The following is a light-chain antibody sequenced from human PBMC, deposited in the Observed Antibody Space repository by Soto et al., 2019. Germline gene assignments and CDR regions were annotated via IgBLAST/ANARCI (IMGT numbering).Light chain of an antibody. CDR3: QQYTNSPRTLT. CDR2: AAS. J-gene: IGKJ1*01. V-gene: IGKV3-20*01. CDR1: QSVSSSF. Sequence: EIVLTQSPGILSLSPGERATLSCRASQSVSSSFLAWYQQKPGQAPRLLIYAASSRATAIPDRFSGSGSGTDFTLTISRLEPEDFAVYYCQQYTNSPRTLTFGQGTKVELK.